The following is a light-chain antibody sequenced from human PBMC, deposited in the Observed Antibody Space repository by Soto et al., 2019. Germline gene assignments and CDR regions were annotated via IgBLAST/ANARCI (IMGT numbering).Light chain of an antibody. CDR2: DNN. J-gene: IGLJ1*01. CDR3: GSWDSSLSAYV. V-gene: IGLV1-51*01. Sequence: QSVLTQPPSVSAAPGQKVTISCSGSSXNIGNNYVYWYQQLPGTAPKLLIYDNNKRPSGIPDRFSGSKSDTSATLGITGLQTGDEADYYCGSWDSSLSAYVFGTGTKVTVL. CDR1: SXNIGNNY.